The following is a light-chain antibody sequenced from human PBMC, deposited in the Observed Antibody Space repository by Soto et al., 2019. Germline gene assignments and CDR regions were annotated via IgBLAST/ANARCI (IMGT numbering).Light chain of an antibody. CDR3: AAWDDSLSGHVV. J-gene: IGLJ2*01. CDR2: RNN. CDR1: SSNIGSNY. V-gene: IGLV1-47*01. Sequence: QLVLTQPPSASGTPGQRVTISCPGSSSNIGSNYVYWYQQLPGTAPKLLIYRNNQRPSGVPDRFSGSKSGTSASLAISGLRSEDEADYYCAAWDDSLSGHVVFGGGTKVTVL.